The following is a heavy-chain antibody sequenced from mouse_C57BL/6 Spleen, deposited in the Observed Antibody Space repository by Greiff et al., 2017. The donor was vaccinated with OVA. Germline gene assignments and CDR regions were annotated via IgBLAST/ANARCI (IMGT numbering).Heavy chain of an antibody. J-gene: IGHJ4*01. CDR1: GYTFTSYW. V-gene: IGHV1-72*01. Sequence: QVQLKQPGAELVKPGASVKLSCKASGYTFTSYWMHWVKQRPGRGLEWIGRIDPNSGGTKYNEKFKSKATLTVDKPSSTASMQHSSLTSEDSAVYYCASGEKLLYAMDYWGQGTSVTVSS. CDR3: ASGEKLLYAMDY. CDR2: IDPNSGGT.